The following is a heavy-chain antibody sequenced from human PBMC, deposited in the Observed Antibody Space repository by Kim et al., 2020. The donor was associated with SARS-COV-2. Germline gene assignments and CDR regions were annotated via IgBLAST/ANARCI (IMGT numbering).Heavy chain of an antibody. D-gene: IGHD3-22*01. CDR3: ARDLDGYYYDSRLGWFDP. J-gene: IGHJ5*02. V-gene: IGHV4-59*01. CDR2: IYYSGST. Sequence: SETLSLTCTVSGGSISSYYWSWIRQPPGKGLEWIGYIYYSGSTNYNPSLKSRVTISVDTSKNQFSLKLSSVTAADTAVYYCARDLDGYYYDSRLGWFDPWGQGTLVTVSS. CDR1: GGSISSYY.